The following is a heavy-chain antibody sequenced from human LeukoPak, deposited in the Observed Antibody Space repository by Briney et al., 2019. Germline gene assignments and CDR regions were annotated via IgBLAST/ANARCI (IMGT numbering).Heavy chain of an antibody. CDR2: ISSDGSHI. V-gene: IGHV3-30*18. D-gene: IGHD2-8*01. J-gene: IGHJ4*02. CDR3: AKEMGPMVHGDY. CDR1: GFTFSSYA. Sequence: PVWYLRLYCAATGFTFSSYAMHWVHQGPGTGLHGVAIISSDGSHIFYADSVKGRFTISRDNSKNTLYLQMDSRRAEDTAVYYCAKEMGPMVHGDYWGQGTLVTVSS.